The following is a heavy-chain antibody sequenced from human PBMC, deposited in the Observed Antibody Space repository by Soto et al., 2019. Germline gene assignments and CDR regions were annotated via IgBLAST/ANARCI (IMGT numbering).Heavy chain of an antibody. J-gene: IGHJ4*02. CDR2: ISGSGGST. CDR1: GFTFSSSA. CDR3: AKDLGPYSSSSN. V-gene: IGHV3-23*01. D-gene: IGHD6-6*01. Sequence: EVPLLESGGGLVQPGGSLRLSCAASGFTFSSSAMSWVRQAPGKGLEWVSAISGSGGSTYYADSVKGRFTISRDNSKNTLYLQMNSLRAEDTAVYYCAKDLGPYSSSSNWGQGTLVTVSS.